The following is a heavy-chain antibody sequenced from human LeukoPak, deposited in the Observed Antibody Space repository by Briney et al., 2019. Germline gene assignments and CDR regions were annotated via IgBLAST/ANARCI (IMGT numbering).Heavy chain of an antibody. CDR2: IKEDGSEK. CDR3: ATHGYSELRYFDWSTNE. Sequence: GGSLRLSCAASGLTFSNAWMSWVRQAPGKGLEWVANIKEDGSEKYYVDSVKGRFTISRDNAKKSLYLQMDSLRAEDTAVYYCATHGYSELRYFDWSTNEWGQGTLVTVSS. D-gene: IGHD3-9*01. V-gene: IGHV3-7*01. CDR1: GLTFSNAW. J-gene: IGHJ4*02.